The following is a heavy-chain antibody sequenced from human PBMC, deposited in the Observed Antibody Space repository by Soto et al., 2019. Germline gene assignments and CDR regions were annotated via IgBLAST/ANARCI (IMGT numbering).Heavy chain of an antibody. D-gene: IGHD3-22*01. CDR3: AREPHPYYYDSSGYYGWVY. J-gene: IGHJ4*01. CDR1: GGTFSSYA. V-gene: IGHV1-69*13. CDR2: IIPIFGTA. Sequence: SVKVSCKASGGTFSSYAISWVRQAPGQGLEWMGGIIPIFGTANYAQKFQGRVTITADESTSTAYMELSSLRSEDTAVYYCAREPHPYYYDSSGYYGWVYWGHGTLVTVSS.